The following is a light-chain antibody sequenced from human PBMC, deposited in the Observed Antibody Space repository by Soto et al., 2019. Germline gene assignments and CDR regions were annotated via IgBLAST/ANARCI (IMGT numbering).Light chain of an antibody. V-gene: IGKV1-39*01. CDR1: PSLSSSC. CDR2: SAS. Sequence: RDNITCRASPSLSSSCLNWYQQKPGKAAKLLIFSASSLQSGVPSRFSGSGSGRDYTLNISSLQPADFATYYCQQSYSTPTCTFGRGTKVDIK. J-gene: IGKJ1*01. CDR3: QQSYSTPTCT.